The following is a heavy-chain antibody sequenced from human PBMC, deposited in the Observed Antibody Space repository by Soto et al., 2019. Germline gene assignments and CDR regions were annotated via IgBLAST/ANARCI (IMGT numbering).Heavy chain of an antibody. J-gene: IGHJ4*02. CDR3: ARHSRIHFDSTDY. Sequence: PGESLKISCEGSGYTFNNYWIAWVRQMPGKGLEWMGLIYPDDSDTRYGPSFEGQVRISADKSITTAYLQWHSLKASDTAIYYCARHSRIHFDSTDYWGQGTLVTVSS. CDR1: GYTFNNYW. CDR2: IYPDDSDT. V-gene: IGHV5-51*01.